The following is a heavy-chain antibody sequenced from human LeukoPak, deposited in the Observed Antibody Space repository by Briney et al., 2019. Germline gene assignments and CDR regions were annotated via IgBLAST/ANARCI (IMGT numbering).Heavy chain of an antibody. Sequence: SETLSLTCTVSGGSISSTNYYWGWIRQPPGKGLEWIGSIYYSGSTYYNPSLKSRVTISVDTSKNHFSLKLSSVTAADTAVYYCARVSWFPGTSYYYMDVWGKGTTVTVSS. CDR1: GGSISSTNYY. D-gene: IGHD1-1*01. CDR3: ARVSWFPGTSYYYMDV. J-gene: IGHJ6*03. V-gene: IGHV4-39*07. CDR2: IYYSGST.